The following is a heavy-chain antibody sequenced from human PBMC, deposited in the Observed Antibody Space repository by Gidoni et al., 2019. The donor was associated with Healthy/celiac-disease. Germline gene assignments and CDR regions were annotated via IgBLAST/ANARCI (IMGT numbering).Heavy chain of an antibody. CDR1: GFTFISSS. CDR3: AKDRGYGDYERAFDI. D-gene: IGHD4-17*01. J-gene: IGHJ3*02. CDR2: ISGSGGST. V-gene: IGHV3-23*01. Sequence: EVQLLESGXGLVQPGGSLRLSCAASGFTFISSSMSWVRQAPGKGLEWVSAISGSGGSTYYADSVKGRFTISRDNSKNTLYLQMNSLRAEDTAVYYCAKDRGYGDYERAFDIWGQGTMVTXSS.